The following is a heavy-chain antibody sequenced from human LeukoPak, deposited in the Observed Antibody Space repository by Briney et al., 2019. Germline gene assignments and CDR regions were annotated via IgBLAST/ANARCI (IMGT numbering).Heavy chain of an antibody. Sequence: PGRSLRLSCAASGYTFSSYAMHWVRQAPGKGLEWVAVISYDGSNKYYADSVKGRFTISRDNSKNTLYLQMNSLRAEDTAVYYCARVQGHPPNGLDVWGQGTMVTVSS. CDR3: ARVQGHPPNGLDV. J-gene: IGHJ3*01. CDR1: GYTFSSYA. CDR2: ISYDGSNK. V-gene: IGHV3-30-3*01. D-gene: IGHD2-8*01.